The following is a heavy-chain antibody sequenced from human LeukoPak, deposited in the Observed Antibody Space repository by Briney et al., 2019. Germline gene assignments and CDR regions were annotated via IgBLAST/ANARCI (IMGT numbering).Heavy chain of an antibody. Sequence: GGSLRLSCAASGFAFSSYSMDWVRQAPGKGLEWVSSISSSSSYIYYADSVKGRFTISRDNAKNSLYLQMNSMRAEDTAVYYCTGGGGYCSGGRCYGHYSMDVWGQGTTVTVSS. J-gene: IGHJ6*02. CDR2: ISSSSSYI. CDR3: TGGGGYCSGGRCYGHYSMDV. CDR1: GFAFSSYS. V-gene: IGHV3-21*01. D-gene: IGHD2-15*01.